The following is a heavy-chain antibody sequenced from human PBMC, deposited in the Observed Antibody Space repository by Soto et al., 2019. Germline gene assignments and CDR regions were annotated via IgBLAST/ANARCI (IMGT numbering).Heavy chain of an antibody. CDR2: IYHSGST. D-gene: IGHD6-13*01. CDR1: GGSISSSNW. V-gene: IGHV4-4*02. CDR3: ASMVVRAAAGYDY. J-gene: IGHJ4*02. Sequence: SETLSLTCAVSGGSISSSNWWSWVRQPPGKGLEWIGEIYHSGSTNYNPSLKSRVTISVGKSKNQFSLKLSSVTAADTAVYYCASMVVRAAAGYDYWGQGTLVTVSS.